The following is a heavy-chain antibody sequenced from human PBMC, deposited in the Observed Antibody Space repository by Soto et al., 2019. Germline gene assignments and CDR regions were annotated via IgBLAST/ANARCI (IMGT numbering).Heavy chain of an antibody. J-gene: IGHJ6*02. V-gene: IGHV4-4*02. CDR1: GGSISSSNW. D-gene: IGHD6-13*01. CDR2: IYHSGST. CDR3: ARSNSSSWYGYYYYGMDV. Sequence: TSETLSLTCAVSGGSISSSNWWSWVRQPPGKGLEWIGEIYHSGSTNYNPSLKSRVTISVDKSKNQFSLKLSSVTAADTAVYYCARSNSSSWYGYYYYGMDVWGQGTTVTVSS.